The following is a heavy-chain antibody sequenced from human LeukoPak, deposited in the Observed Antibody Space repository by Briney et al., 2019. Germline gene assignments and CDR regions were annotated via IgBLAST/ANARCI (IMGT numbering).Heavy chain of an antibody. V-gene: IGHV3-48*04. CDR1: GFTFSSYW. CDR3: VRGRIYFDY. CDR2: ISTSGSII. J-gene: IGHJ4*02. Sequence: PGGSLRLSCAASGFTFSSYWMSWVRQAPGKGLVWVSYISTSGSIINYADSVKGRFTISRDNAKNSLYLQMNSLTAEDTALYYCVRGRIYFDYWGQGTLVTVSS.